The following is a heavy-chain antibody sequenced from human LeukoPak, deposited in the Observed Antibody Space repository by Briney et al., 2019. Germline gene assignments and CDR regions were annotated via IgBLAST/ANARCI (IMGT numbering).Heavy chain of an antibody. Sequence: ASVNVSCKASVYTFTSYYLHWVRQAPGQGLEWMGIINPSGGSTSYAQKFQGRVTMTRDTSTSTVYMELSSLRSEDTAVYYCARTLTLPNWFDPWGQGTLVTVSS. CDR3: ARTLTLPNWFDP. J-gene: IGHJ5*02. D-gene: IGHD2-21*02. CDR1: VYTFTSYY. CDR2: INPSGGST. V-gene: IGHV1-46*01.